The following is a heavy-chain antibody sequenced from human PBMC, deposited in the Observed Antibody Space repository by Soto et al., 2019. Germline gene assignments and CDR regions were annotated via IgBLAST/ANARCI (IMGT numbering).Heavy chain of an antibody. J-gene: IGHJ4*02. CDR1: GFPFSTYS. Sequence: EVELVESGGGLVQPGGSLRLSCAASGFPFSTYSMSWVRQAPGKGLEWISYISASTLTTFYADSVKGRFTISRDTAQNSLYLQMHSLRDEDTAVYYCARAPQLVAPAATGFDSWGQGTLVTVSS. V-gene: IGHV3-48*02. CDR3: ARAPQLVAPAATGFDS. D-gene: IGHD2-2*01. CDR2: ISASTLTT.